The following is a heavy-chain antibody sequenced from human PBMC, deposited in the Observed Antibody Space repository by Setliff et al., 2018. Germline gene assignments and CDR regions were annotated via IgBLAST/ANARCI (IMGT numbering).Heavy chain of an antibody. CDR2: ISAYNGNT. CDR3: VREYSGGGLM. Sequence: GASVKVSCKASGYTFTSYGFSWVRQAPGQGLEWMGWISAYNGNTNYGQKYQGRVTMTTDTSTNTVYMELRSLRSDDTAVYFCVREYSGGGLMRGQGTMVTVSS. D-gene: IGHD6-19*01. J-gene: IGHJ3*01. V-gene: IGHV1-18*01. CDR1: GYTFTSYG.